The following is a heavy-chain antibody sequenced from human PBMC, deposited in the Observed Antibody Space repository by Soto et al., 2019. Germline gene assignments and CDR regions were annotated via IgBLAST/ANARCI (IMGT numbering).Heavy chain of an antibody. V-gene: IGHV3-7*01. D-gene: IGHD3-10*01. CDR1: GFTFSSYW. CDR2: IKQDGSEK. CDR3: ARRITMVRGVFDY. Sequence: SLSCAASGFTFSSYWMSWVRQAPGKGLEWVANIKQDGSEKYYVDSVKGRFTISRDNAKNSLYLQMNSLRAEDTAVYYCARRITMVRGVFDYWGQGTLVTVSS. J-gene: IGHJ4*02.